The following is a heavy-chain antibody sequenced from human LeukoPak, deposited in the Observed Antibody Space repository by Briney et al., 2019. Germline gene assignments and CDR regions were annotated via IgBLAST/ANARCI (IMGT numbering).Heavy chain of an antibody. V-gene: IGHV4-38-2*02. CDR3: ARDFWGFSSD. CDR2: IYYTGNT. J-gene: IGHJ4*02. Sequence: PSETLSLTCTVSGDSITGYYWGWIRQPPGKGLEWIGNIYYTGNTYYNPSLKSRVTISVDTSKNQFSLKLSSVTAADTAVYYCARDFWGFSSDWGQGTLVTVSS. CDR1: GDSITGYY. D-gene: IGHD6-19*01.